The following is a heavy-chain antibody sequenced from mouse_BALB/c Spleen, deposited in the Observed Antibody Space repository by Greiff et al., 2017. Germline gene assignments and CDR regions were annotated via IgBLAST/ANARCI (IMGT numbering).Heavy chain of an antibody. CDR1: GFTFSNYW. V-gene: IGHV6-6*02. J-gene: IGHJ3*02. Sequence: EVKVEESGGGLVQPGGSMKLSCVASGFTFSNYWMNWVRQSPEKGLEWVAEIRLKSNNYATHYAESVKGRFTISRDDSKSSVYLQMNNLRAEDTGIYYCARGITTFSPFASWGQGTLVTVSA. CDR2: IRLKSNNYAT. CDR3: ARGITTFSPFAS. D-gene: IGHD2-4*01.